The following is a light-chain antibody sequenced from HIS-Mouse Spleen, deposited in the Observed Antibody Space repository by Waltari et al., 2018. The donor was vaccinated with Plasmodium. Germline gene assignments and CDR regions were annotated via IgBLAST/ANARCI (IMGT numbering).Light chain of an antibody. CDR3: QSADSSGTPNWV. Sequence: SYELTQPPSVSVSPGQTARITCSGDALPKQYAYWYQQKPGQAPVLVIYKDSERPSGIPGRVSGSSSGTTVTLTISGVQAEDEADYYCQSADSSGTPNWVFGGGTKLTVL. CDR2: KDS. V-gene: IGLV3-25*03. CDR1: ALPKQY. J-gene: IGLJ3*02.